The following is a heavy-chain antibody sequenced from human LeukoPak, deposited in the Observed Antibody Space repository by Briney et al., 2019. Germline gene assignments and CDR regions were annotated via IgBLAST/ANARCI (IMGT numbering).Heavy chain of an antibody. Sequence: GRSLRLSCAASGFTFSSYGMHWVRQAPGKGLEWVAVISYDGSNKYYTDSVKGRFTISRDNSKNTLYLQMNSLRAEDTAVYYCAKDADYALDYWGQGTLVTVSS. J-gene: IGHJ4*02. D-gene: IGHD2-2*01. CDR3: AKDADYALDY. V-gene: IGHV3-30*18. CDR2: ISYDGSNK. CDR1: GFTFSSYG.